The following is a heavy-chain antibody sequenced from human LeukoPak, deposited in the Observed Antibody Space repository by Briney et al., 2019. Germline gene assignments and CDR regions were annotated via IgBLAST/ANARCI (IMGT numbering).Heavy chain of an antibody. CDR2: ISSSGSSI. D-gene: IGHD1-14*01. V-gene: IGHV3-48*03. Sequence: SGGSLRLSCAASGLTFSSYEMNWVRQAPGEGLQWVSYISSSGSSIYYADSVKGRFTISRDNAKNSLYLQMNSLRAEDTAVYYCARGTPVSVWGQGTLVTVSS. J-gene: IGHJ4*02. CDR1: GLTFSSYE. CDR3: ARGTPVSV.